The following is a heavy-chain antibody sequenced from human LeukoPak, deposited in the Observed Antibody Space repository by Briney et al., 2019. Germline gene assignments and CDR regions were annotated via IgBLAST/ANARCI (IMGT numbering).Heavy chain of an antibody. J-gene: IGHJ6*03. CDR1: GGSFSGYY. V-gene: IGHV4-34*01. CDR2: INHSGST. CDR3: ARGGSAYYDFWSGYSGPYYYYMDV. Sequence: SETLSLTCAVYGGSFSGYYWSWIRQPPGKGLEWIGEINHSGSTNYNPSLKSRVTISVDTSKNQFSLKLSSVTAADTAVYYCARGGSAYYDFWSGYSGPYYYYMDVWGKGTTVTVSS. D-gene: IGHD3-3*01.